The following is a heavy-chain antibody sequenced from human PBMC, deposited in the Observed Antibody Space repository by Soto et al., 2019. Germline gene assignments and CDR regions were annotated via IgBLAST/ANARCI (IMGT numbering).Heavy chain of an antibody. J-gene: IGHJ4*02. V-gene: IGHV3-73*01. CDR3: TEGGKYDNRVFDY. CDR1: GFTFSGSA. CDR2: IRSKGDNYAT. Sequence: EVQLVESGGGLVQPGGSLKLSCAASGFTFSGSAMHWVRQASGKGLEWVGRIRSKGDNYATSYAASVKGRFTISRDDSKNPAYLQMDSLKTEDTAVYYCTEGGKYDNRVFDYWSQGPLFPVSS. D-gene: IGHD3-22*01.